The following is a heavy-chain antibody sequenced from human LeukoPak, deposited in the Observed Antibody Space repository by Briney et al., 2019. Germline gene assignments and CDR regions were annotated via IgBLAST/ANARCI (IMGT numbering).Heavy chain of an antibody. J-gene: IGHJ4*02. D-gene: IGHD7-27*01. CDR1: GYTFTSYD. Sequence: ASVKVSCKASGYTFTSYDVNWVRQATGQRPEWMGWMSPNSGDTGYAQKFQDRVTMTRNTSISTAYMELSSLRSDDTAVYYCARGPPNWGYDYWGPGTLVTVSS. V-gene: IGHV1-8*01. CDR3: ARGPPNWGYDY. CDR2: MSPNSGDT.